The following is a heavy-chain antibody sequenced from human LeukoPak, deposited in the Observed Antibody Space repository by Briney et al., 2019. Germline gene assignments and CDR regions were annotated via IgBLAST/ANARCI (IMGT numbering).Heavy chain of an antibody. CDR1: GFTFSSYE. Sequence: GGSLRLSCAASGFTFSSYEMNWVRQAPGKGLEWVSYISSSSYTNYADSVKGRFTISRDNAKNSLYLQMNSLRAEDTAVYYCARVGSLNYYDSSGYYSPYGMDVWGQGTTVTVSS. J-gene: IGHJ6*02. CDR2: ISSSSYT. CDR3: ARVGSLNYYDSSGYYSPYGMDV. V-gene: IGHV3-48*03. D-gene: IGHD3-22*01.